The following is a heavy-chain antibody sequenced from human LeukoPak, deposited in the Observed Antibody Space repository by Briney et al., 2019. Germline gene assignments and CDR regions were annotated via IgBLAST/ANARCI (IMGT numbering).Heavy chain of an antibody. J-gene: IGHJ4*02. D-gene: IGHD5-12*01. CDR3: ARRMVATRHYYFDS. V-gene: IGHV3-30*03. CDR1: GFTFSTYD. Sequence: GGSLRLSCAASGFTFSTYDMHWVCQAPGKGLEWVAVISYDGSNKYYADSVKGRFTISRDNSKNTLYLQMNGLGAEDTAVYYCARRMVATRHYYFDSWGQGTLVTVSS. CDR2: ISYDGSNK.